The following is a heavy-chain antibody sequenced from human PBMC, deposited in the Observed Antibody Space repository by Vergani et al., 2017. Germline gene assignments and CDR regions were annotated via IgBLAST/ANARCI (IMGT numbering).Heavy chain of an antibody. D-gene: IGHD6-19*01. CDR2: INAGNGNT. CDR1: GYTFTSYA. V-gene: IGHV1-3*01. J-gene: IGHJ4*02. Sequence: QVQLVQSGAEVKKPGASVKVSCKASGYTFTSYAMHWVRQAPGQRLEWMGWINAGNGNTKYSQKFQGRVNITRDTSASTAYMELSSLRSEDTAVYYCARVGAVAGPYYFDYWGQGTLVTVSS. CDR3: ARVGAVAGPYYFDY.